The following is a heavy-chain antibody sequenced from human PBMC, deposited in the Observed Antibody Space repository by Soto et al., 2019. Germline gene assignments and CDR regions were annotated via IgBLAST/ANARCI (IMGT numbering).Heavy chain of an antibody. J-gene: IGHJ4*02. CDR3: ARSLSGRYYYDSSGYHGTDY. CDR2: IYYSGST. V-gene: IGHV4-30-4*01. Sequence: QVQLQESGPGLVKPSQTLSLTCTVSGGSISSGDYYWSWIRQPPGKGLEWIGYIYYSGSTYYNPSLKSRVTISVDTSKNQFSLKLSSVTAADTAVYYCARSLSGRYYYDSSGYHGTDYWGQGTLVTVSS. CDR1: GGSISSGDYY. D-gene: IGHD3-22*01.